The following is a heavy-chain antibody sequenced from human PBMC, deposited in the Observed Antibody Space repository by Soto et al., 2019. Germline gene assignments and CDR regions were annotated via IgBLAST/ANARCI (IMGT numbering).Heavy chain of an antibody. Sequence: SETLSLTCAVYGGSFSAYYWSWIRQSPGKGLEWIGYISNSGSTGYNPSLKTRLSMSVDRSKNQFTLRLTSVTAADTAVYFCATESGSTYGYFDHWGQGTQVTVSS. D-gene: IGHD5-18*01. CDR1: GGSFSAYY. J-gene: IGHJ4*02. CDR3: ATESGSTYGYFDH. V-gene: IGHV4-30-4*01. CDR2: ISNSGST.